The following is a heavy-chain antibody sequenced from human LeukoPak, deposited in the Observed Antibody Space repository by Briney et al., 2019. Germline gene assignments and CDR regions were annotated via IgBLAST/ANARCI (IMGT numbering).Heavy chain of an antibody. J-gene: IGHJ4*02. CDR3: ARGYCSGGSCYRGGGFDY. D-gene: IGHD2-15*01. V-gene: IGHV3-13*01. CDR2: IGTAGDT. Sequence: GGSLRLSCAASGFTFSSYDMHWVRQATGKGLEWVSAIGTAGDTYYPGSVKGRFTISRENAKNSLYLPMNSLRAGDTAVYYCARGYCSGGSCYRGGGFDYWGQGTLVTVSS. CDR1: GFTFSSYD.